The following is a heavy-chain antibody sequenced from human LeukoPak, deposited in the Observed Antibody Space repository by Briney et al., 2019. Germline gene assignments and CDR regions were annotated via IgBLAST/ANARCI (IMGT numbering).Heavy chain of an antibody. V-gene: IGHV3-33*01. D-gene: IGHD3-16*01. CDR1: GFTFSSYG. J-gene: IGHJ3*02. CDR2: IWYDGSNK. CDR3: ARDVGLHLGEFSYDAFDI. Sequence: PGGSLRLSCAASGFTFSSYGMHWVRQVPGKGLEWVAVIWYDGSNKYYADSVKGRFTISRDNSKNTLYLQMNSLRAEDTAVYYCARDVGLHLGEFSYDAFDIWGQGTMVTVSS.